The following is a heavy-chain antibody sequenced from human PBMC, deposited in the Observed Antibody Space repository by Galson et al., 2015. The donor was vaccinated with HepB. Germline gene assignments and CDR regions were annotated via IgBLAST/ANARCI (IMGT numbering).Heavy chain of an antibody. V-gene: IGHV3-30-3*01. Sequence: SLRLSCAASGFTFSSYAMHWVRQAPGKGLEWVAVISYDGSNKYYADSVKGRFTISRDNSKNTLYLQMNSLRAEDTAVYYCARGERWLQLPVPNSWVDYWGQGTLVTVSS. CDR3: ARGERWLQLPVPNSWVDY. CDR2: ISYDGSNK. D-gene: IGHD5-24*01. J-gene: IGHJ4*02. CDR1: GFTFSSYA.